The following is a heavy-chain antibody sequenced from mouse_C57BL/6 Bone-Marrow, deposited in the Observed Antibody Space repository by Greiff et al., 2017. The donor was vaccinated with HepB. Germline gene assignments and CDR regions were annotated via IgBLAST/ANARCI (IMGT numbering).Heavy chain of an antibody. J-gene: IGHJ2*01. CDR1: GFTFSSYA. CDR3: TRGGTTVVAFDY. D-gene: IGHD1-1*01. Sequence: EVKVVESGEGLVKPGGSLKLSCAASGFTFSSYAMSWVRQTPEKRLEWVAYISSGGDYIYYADTVKGRFTISRDNARNTLYLQMSSLKSEDTAMYYCTRGGTTVVAFDYWGQGTTLTVSS. V-gene: IGHV5-9-1*02. CDR2: ISSGGDYI.